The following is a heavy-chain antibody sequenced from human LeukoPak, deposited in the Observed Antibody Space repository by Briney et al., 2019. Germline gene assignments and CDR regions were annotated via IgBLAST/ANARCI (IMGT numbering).Heavy chain of an antibody. Sequence: PSETLSLTCSVSSGTFTPYYWGWIRQTDGKGLEWIGRLTPTGTTTYNPSLNSRVAMSLDTSKMQFSLKLTSVTAADTALYFCVRDAGSDDYGAKFDLWGQGTLVSVYS. CDR1: SGTFTPYY. V-gene: IGHV4-4*07. CDR2: LTPTGTT. J-gene: IGHJ4*02. D-gene: IGHD4-17*01. CDR3: VRDAGSDDYGAKFDL.